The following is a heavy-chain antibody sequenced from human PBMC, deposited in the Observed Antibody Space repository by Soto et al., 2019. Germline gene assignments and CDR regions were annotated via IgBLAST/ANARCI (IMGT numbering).Heavy chain of an antibody. V-gene: IGHV6-1*01. Sequence: QVQLQESGPGLVKPSQTLSLTCAISGDSVSSNSAAWNWIRLSPSRGLEWLARTYYRSRWYNDYALFVRSRITVNPDTSKNQCSLPLTSVTPEDTAVYFCAGTTSHQWYYMDVWGKGTTVTVSS. D-gene: IGHD1-7*01. J-gene: IGHJ6*03. CDR1: GDSVSSNSAA. CDR3: AGTTSHQWYYMDV. CDR2: TYYRSRWYN.